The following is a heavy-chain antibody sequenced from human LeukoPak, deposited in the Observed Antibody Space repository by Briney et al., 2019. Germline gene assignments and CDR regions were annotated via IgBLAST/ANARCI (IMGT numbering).Heavy chain of an antibody. V-gene: IGHV6-1*01. CDR1: GDSVSSNSAS. J-gene: IGHJ4*02. CDR3: ARVHSGSSLGFDY. CDR2: TYYRSRWHN. D-gene: IGHD1-26*01. Sequence: SQTLSLTCAISGDSVSSNSASWHWIRQSPSRGLEWLGRTYYRSRWHNDYAVSVKSRITINPDTSKNQFSLQLNSVTPEDTAVYYCARVHSGSSLGFDYWGQGTLVTVSS.